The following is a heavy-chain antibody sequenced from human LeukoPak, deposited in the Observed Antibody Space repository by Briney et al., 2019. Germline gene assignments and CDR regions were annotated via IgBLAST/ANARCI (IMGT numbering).Heavy chain of an antibody. D-gene: IGHD1-26*01. CDR1: GFAFNAYT. CDR2: ISFDGVND. V-gene: IGHV3-30*04. Sequence: GGSLRLSCAASGFAFNAYTIHWVRQAPGKGLEWVAVISFDGVNDHYADSVKGRFTISRDNSKNTLYLQMNSLRAEDTAVYYCAKENSGSLRDAFDIWGQGTMVTVS. CDR3: AKENSGSLRDAFDI. J-gene: IGHJ3*02.